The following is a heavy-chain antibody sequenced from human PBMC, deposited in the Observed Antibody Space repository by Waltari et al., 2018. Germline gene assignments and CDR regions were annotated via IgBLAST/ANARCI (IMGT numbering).Heavy chain of an antibody. D-gene: IGHD3-22*01. V-gene: IGHV3-30*18. CDR2: IWYDGSNK. Sequence: QVQLVESGGGVVQPGRSLRLSCAASGFTFSSYGMHWVRQAPGKGLEWVAVIWYDGSNKYDADSVKGRFTISRDNSKNTLYLQMNSLRAEDTAMYYCAKQGDSSGYMYYFDYWGQGTLVTVSS. J-gene: IGHJ4*02. CDR3: AKQGDSSGYMYYFDY. CDR1: GFTFSSYG.